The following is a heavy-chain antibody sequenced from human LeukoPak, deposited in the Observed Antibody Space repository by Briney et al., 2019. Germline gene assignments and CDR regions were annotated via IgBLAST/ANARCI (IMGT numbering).Heavy chain of an antibody. J-gene: IGHJ3*02. CDR1: GGSISSYY. CDR3: ARAERITIFGEVIIKVEAFDI. Sequence: PSETLSLTCTVSGGSISSYYWSWIRQPPGKGLEWIGYIYYSGSTNYNPSLKSRVTISVDTSKNQFSLKLSSVTAADTAVYYCARAERITIFGEVIIKVEAFDIWGQGTMVTVSS. D-gene: IGHD3-3*01. CDR2: IYYSGST. V-gene: IGHV4-59*01.